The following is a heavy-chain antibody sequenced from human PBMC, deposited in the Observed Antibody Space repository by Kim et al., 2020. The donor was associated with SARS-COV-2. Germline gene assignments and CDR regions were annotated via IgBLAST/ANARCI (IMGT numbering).Heavy chain of an antibody. D-gene: IGHD2-2*01. CDR3: AKFNVVVPAALSNP. CDR2: ISGSGGST. J-gene: IGHJ5*02. V-gene: IGHV3-23*01. CDR1: GFTFSSYA. Sequence: GGSLRLSCAASGFTFSSYAMSWVRQAPGKGLEWVSAISGSGGSTYYADSVKGRFTISRDNSKNTLYLQMNSLRAEDTAVYYCAKFNVVVPAALSNPWGQGTLVTVS.